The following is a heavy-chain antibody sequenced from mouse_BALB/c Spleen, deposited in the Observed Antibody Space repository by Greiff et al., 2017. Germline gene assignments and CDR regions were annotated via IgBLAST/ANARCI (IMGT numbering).Heavy chain of an antibody. CDR1: GFSLTSYG. CDR3: ARDRRGNYAMDY. J-gene: IGHJ4*01. Sequence: VKLMESGPGLVAPSQSLSITCTVSGFSLTSYGVHWVRQPPGKGLEWLGVIWAGGSTNYNSALMSRLSISKDNSKSQVFLKMNSLQTDDTAMYYCARDRRGNYAMDYWGQGTSVTVSS. CDR2: IWAGGST. V-gene: IGHV2-9*02.